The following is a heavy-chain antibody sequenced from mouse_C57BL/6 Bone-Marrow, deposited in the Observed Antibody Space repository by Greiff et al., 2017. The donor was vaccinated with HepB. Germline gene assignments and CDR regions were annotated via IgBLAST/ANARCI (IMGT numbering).Heavy chain of an antibody. J-gene: IGHJ1*03. V-gene: IGHV1-15*01. CDR3: FITTVVATDWYFDV. Sequence: VQLQQSGAELVRPGASVTLSCKASGYTFTDYEMHWVKQTPVHGLEWIGAIDPETGGTAYNQKFKGKAILTADKSSSTAYMELSSLTSEDSAVYYWFITTVVATDWYFDVWGTGTTVTVSS. D-gene: IGHD1-1*01. CDR2: IDPETGGT. CDR1: GYTFTDYE.